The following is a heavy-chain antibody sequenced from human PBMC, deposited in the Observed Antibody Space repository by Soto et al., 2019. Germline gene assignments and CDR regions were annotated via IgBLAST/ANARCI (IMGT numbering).Heavy chain of an antibody. CDR2: FDPEDGET. CDR3: ATGYPPVGILTGYSYYYGMDV. D-gene: IGHD3-9*01. Sequence: ASVKVSCKVSGYTLTELSMHWVRQAPGKGLEWMGGFDPEDGETIYAQKFKGRVTMTEDTSTDTAYMELSSLRSEYTAVYYCATGYPPVGILTGYSYYYGMDVWGQGTTVTVSS. J-gene: IGHJ6*02. CDR1: GYTLTELS. V-gene: IGHV1-24*01.